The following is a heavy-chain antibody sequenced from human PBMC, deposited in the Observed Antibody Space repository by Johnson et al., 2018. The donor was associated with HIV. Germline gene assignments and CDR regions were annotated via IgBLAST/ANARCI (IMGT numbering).Heavy chain of an antibody. Sequence: VQLVESGGGLVKPGGSLRLSCAASGFTFSNAWMSWVRQAPGKGLEWVGRIKSKTDGGTTDYAAPVKGRFTISRDDSKNTLYLQMNSLKTEDTAVYYCTTGGYYYDSRGYSGPDAFDIWGQGTMVTVSS. CDR1: GFTFSNAW. CDR2: IKSKTDGGTT. V-gene: IGHV3-15*01. D-gene: IGHD3-22*01. CDR3: TTGGYYYDSRGYSGPDAFDI. J-gene: IGHJ3*02.